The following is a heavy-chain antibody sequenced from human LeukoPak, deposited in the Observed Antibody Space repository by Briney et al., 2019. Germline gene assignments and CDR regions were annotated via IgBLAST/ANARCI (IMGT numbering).Heavy chain of an antibody. Sequence: GESLKISCKGSGYSFTSYWIGWVRPMPGKGLEWMGIIYPGDSDTRYSPSFQGQVTISADKSISTAYLQWSSLKASDTAMYYCARLTYGDSPYYYYYYLDVWGKGTTVTVSS. CDR2: IYPGDSDT. V-gene: IGHV5-51*01. J-gene: IGHJ6*03. D-gene: IGHD4-17*01. CDR1: GYSFTSYW. CDR3: ARLTYGDSPYYYYYYLDV.